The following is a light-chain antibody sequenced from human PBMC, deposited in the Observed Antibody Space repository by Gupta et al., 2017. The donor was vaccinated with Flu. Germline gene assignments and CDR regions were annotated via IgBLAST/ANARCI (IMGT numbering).Light chain of an antibody. J-gene: IGKJ5*01. CDR1: RDIGKY. CDR3: QQFDDLPT. Sequence: DIQMTQSPSSLSASIGDRVTITCQASRDIGKYLNWYQHKPGKAPKFLIYDASNLETGVPSRFTGSGSGTEFTLTISSLQPEDVATYYCQQFDDLPTFGQGTRLDI. CDR2: DAS. V-gene: IGKV1-33*01.